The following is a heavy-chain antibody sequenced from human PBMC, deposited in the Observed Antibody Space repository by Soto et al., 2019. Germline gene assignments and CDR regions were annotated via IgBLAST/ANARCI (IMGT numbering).Heavy chain of an antibody. D-gene: IGHD3-3*01. CDR3: AREEKSDFWSGYGFDP. CDR2: IYHTGKA. CDR1: GDSISGNNW. J-gene: IGHJ5*02. Sequence: TSETLSLTCAVSGDSISGNNWWSWVRQSPGKGLEWIGEIYHTGKATYNPSLKTRVTISVDTSKNQFSLKLSSVTAADTAVYYCAREEKSDFWSGYGFDPWGQGTLVTVSS. V-gene: IGHV4-4*02.